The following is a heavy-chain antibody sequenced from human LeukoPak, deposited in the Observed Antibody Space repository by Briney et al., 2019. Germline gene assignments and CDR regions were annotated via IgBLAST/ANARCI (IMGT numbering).Heavy chain of an antibody. CDR1: GFTFDDYG. D-gene: IGHD6-6*01. Sequence: GGSLRVSCAASGFTFDDYGMSWVRQAPGKGLEWVSGINWNGGSTGYADSVKGRFTISRDNAKNSLYLQMNSLRAEDTALYYCARGKGYSSSSGYDYWGQGTLVTVSS. CDR3: ARGKGYSSSSGYDY. J-gene: IGHJ4*02. V-gene: IGHV3-20*04. CDR2: INWNGGST.